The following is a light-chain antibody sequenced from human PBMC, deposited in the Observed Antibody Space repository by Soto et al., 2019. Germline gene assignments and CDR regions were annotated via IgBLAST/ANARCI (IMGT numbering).Light chain of an antibody. CDR3: LQDYNYSWT. CDR2: AAS. Sequence: IQMTQSPSSLSASVGNRVSISCRASQGITNHLAWYQQKPGKAPKVLIYAASTLQPGVPSRFSGSGSGTDFTLTISSLQPEDFATYYCLQDYNYSWTFGQGTKVEIK. J-gene: IGKJ1*01. V-gene: IGKV1-6*01. CDR1: QGITNH.